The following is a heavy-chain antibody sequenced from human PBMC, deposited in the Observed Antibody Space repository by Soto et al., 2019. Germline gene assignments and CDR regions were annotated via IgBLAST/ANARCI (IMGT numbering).Heavy chain of an antibody. Sequence: GESLKISCKGSGYSFTSYWIGWVRQMPGKGLEWMGIIYPGDSDTRYSPSFQGQVTVSADKSISTAYLQWSSLKASDTAMYYCARGLAAAGTHYYYYGMDVWGQGTTVTVSS. J-gene: IGHJ6*02. V-gene: IGHV5-51*01. CDR3: ARGLAAAGTHYYYYGMDV. CDR2: IYPGDSDT. D-gene: IGHD6-13*01. CDR1: GYSFTSYW.